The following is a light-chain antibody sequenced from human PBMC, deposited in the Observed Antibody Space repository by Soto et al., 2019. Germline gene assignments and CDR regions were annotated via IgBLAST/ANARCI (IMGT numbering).Light chain of an antibody. CDR2: GAS. Sequence: EIVLTQSPGALSLSPGERAPLSCWASQSVSSNLAWYQQKPGQAPRLLIYGASTRATGIPARFSGSGSGTEFTLTISSLQSEDFAVYYCQQYNNWPPWTFGQGTKVDIK. V-gene: IGKV3-15*01. CDR3: QQYNNWPPWT. J-gene: IGKJ1*01. CDR1: QSVSSN.